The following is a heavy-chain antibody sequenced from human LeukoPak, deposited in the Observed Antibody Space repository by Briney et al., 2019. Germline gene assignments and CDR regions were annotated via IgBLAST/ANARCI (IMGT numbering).Heavy chain of an antibody. J-gene: IGHJ4*02. V-gene: IGHV1-46*03. Sequence: ASVKVSCRASVYTLTRDYMHWVRQAPGQGRVWRGIMNHSGSSRRYAQQFQGSVIMTRDTTTSTVYMELSSLRSEDTAVYYCARDQMEIAADEDYFDYWGQGTLVTVSS. CDR2: MNHSGSSR. D-gene: IGHD6-13*01. CDR1: VYTLTRDY. CDR3: ARDQMEIAADEDYFDY.